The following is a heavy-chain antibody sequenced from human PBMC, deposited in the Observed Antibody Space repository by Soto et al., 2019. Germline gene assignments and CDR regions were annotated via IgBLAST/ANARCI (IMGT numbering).Heavy chain of an antibody. CDR1: GFTFSSYA. Sequence: GGSLRLSCAASGFTFSSYAMSWVRQAPGKGLEWVSAISGSGGSTYYADSVKGRFTISRDNSKNTLYLQMNSLRAEDTAVYYCANLDCSSTSCNFDYWGQGTLVTVSS. D-gene: IGHD2-2*01. V-gene: IGHV3-23*01. J-gene: IGHJ4*02. CDR3: ANLDCSSTSCNFDY. CDR2: ISGSGGST.